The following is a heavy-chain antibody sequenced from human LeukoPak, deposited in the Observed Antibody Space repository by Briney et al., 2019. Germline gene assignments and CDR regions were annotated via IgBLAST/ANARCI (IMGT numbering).Heavy chain of an antibody. CDR2: INPNSGGT. J-gene: IGHJ4*02. CDR1: GYTFTGYY. D-gene: IGHD3-22*01. Sequence: ASVKVSCKASGYTFTGYYMHWVRQAPGQGLEWMGWINPNSGGTNYAQKFQGRVTMTRDTSISTAYMELSRLRSDDTAVYYRARLPGYYDSSGGDYWGQGTLVTVSS. CDR3: ARLPGYYDSSGGDY. V-gene: IGHV1-2*02.